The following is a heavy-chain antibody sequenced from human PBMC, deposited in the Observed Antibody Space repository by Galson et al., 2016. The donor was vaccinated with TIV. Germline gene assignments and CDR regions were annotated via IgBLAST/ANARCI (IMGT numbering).Heavy chain of an antibody. Sequence: LTCGVYGGSFSGYCWSWIRQPPGKGLEWIGEINHSGSTNYNPSLQSRVTISVDTTSNQLSLKLTSVTAADTATYYCARWNEGLDYWGRGTLVTVSS. CDR1: GGSFSGYC. V-gene: IGHV4-34*01. CDR3: ARWNEGLDY. D-gene: IGHD1-1*01. J-gene: IGHJ4*02. CDR2: INHSGST.